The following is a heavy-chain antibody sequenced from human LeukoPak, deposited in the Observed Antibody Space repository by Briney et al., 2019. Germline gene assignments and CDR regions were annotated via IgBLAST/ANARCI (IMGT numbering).Heavy chain of an antibody. CDR1: GYTFTSYG. CDR2: ISTYNGNT. V-gene: IGHV1-18*01. J-gene: IGHJ6*03. D-gene: IGHD6-13*01. Sequence: ASVKVSCKASGYTFTSYGISWVRQAPGQGLEWMGWISTYNGNTNYAQRLQGRVTMTTDTSTSTAYMELSRLRSDDTAVYYCARDSYSSSWLYMDVWGKGTTVTISS. CDR3: ARDSYSSSWLYMDV.